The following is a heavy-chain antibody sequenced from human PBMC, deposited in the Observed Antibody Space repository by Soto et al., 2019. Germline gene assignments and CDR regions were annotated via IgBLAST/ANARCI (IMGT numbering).Heavy chain of an antibody. CDR3: ASTRRDGYNN. Sequence: PGESLKISCKCSGYSFTSYWISWVRQMPGKGLEWMGRIDPSDSYTNYSPSFQGHVTISADKSISTAYLQWSSLKASDTAMYYCASTRRDGYNNWGQGTLVTVSS. V-gene: IGHV5-10-1*01. J-gene: IGHJ4*02. CDR2: IDPSDSYT. D-gene: IGHD5-12*01. CDR1: GYSFTSYW.